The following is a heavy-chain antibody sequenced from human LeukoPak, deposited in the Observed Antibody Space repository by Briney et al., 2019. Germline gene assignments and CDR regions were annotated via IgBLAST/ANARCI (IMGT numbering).Heavy chain of an antibody. CDR2: TSFDGSNA. V-gene: IGHV3-30*18. Sequence: GGSLRLSCAASGFIFNEYGMHWFRQAPGKGLEWVAVTSFDGSNAYYADSVKGRFTISRDNSENTLYLQMNSLRVEDTAVYYCAKGPFYGSGTLDYWGQGTLVTVSS. CDR1: GFIFNEYG. J-gene: IGHJ4*02. D-gene: IGHD3-10*01. CDR3: AKGPFYGSGTLDY.